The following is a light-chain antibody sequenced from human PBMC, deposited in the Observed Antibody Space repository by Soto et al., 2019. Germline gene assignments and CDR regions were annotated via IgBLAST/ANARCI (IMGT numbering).Light chain of an antibody. CDR2: GAF. J-gene: IGKJ1*01. Sequence: EIVLTQSPGTLSLSPGERATLSCRASQSVSSNLAWYQQKPGQAPRLLIYGAFKRATGIPDRFSGSGSGTDFTLTISRMEPEDFAVYCCQKYGSSPRTFGQGTKVDIK. CDR3: QKYGSSPRT. V-gene: IGKV3-20*01. CDR1: QSVSSN.